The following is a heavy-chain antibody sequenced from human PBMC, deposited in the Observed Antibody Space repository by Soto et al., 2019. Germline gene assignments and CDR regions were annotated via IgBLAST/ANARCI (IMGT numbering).Heavy chain of an antibody. D-gene: IGHD2-2*01. V-gene: IGHV3-74*01. J-gene: IGHJ4*02. CDR2: SSSDGSST. CDR3: ARVPYCSSSSCYSSFDS. Sequence: EVQLVESGGGLVQPGGSLRLSCAASGFTLSNYWMHWARQAPGKGLVWVSRSSSDGSSTNYADSVKGRFTISRDNAKNTLHLQMNSLRAEDTAVYYCARVPYCSSSSCYSSFDSWGQGTLVTVSS. CDR1: GFTLSNYW.